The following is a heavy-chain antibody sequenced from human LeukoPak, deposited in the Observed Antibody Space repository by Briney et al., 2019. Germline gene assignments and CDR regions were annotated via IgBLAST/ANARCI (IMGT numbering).Heavy chain of an antibody. CDR3: ARGSYYYDSRGYAEGFFDY. J-gene: IGHJ4*02. D-gene: IGHD3-22*01. V-gene: IGHV3-48*03. CDR1: RFTFSSYE. CDR2: ISSSGSTI. Sequence: GGSLRLSCAASRFTFSSYEMNWVRQAPGEGLEWVSYISSSGSTIYYPDSVKGRFTISRDNAKNSLYLQMNSLGAEDTAVYYCARGSYYYDSRGYAEGFFDYWGQGTLVTVSS.